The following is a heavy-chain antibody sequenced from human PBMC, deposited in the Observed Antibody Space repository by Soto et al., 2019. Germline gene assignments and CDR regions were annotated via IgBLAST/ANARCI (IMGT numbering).Heavy chain of an antibody. CDR3: AKDGYSGYDSGWSDP. D-gene: IGHD5-12*01. V-gene: IGHV3-30*18. J-gene: IGHJ5*02. CDR2: ISYDGSNK. CDR1: GFTFSSYG. Sequence: QVQLVESGGGVVQPGRSLRLSCAASGFTFSSYGMHWVRQAPGKGLEWVAVISYDGSNKYYADSVKGRFTISRDNSKNTLYLQMNSLRAEDTAVYYCAKDGYSGYDSGWSDPWGQGTLVTVSS.